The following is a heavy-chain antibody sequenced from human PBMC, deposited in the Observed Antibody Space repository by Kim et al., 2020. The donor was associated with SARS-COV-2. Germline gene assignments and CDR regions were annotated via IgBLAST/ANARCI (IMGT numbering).Heavy chain of an antibody. J-gene: IGHJ5*02. V-gene: IGHV3-30*18. CDR1: GFTFSSYG. D-gene: IGHD5-12*01. CDR3: AKDALVATQSFNWFDP. Sequence: GGSLRLSCAASGFTFSSYGMHWVRQAPGKGLEWVAVISYDGSNKYYADSVKGRFTISRDNSKNTLYLQMNSLRAEDTAVYYCAKDALVATQSFNWFDPWG. CDR2: ISYDGSNK.